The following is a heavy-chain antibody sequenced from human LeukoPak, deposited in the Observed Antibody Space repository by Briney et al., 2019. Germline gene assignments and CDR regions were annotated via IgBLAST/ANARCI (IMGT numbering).Heavy chain of an antibody. CDR1: GFTFGGYG. D-gene: IGHD1-14*01. Sequence: PGRSLRLSCAGSGFTFGGYGMHWFRQTPGKGLEWVAVIAYDGSRAFYADSVKGRFTISRDNSKNTMSVQMDDLRAEDTAVYYCTRYKNDHFDYWGQGTLVTVSS. V-gene: IGHV3-33*01. J-gene: IGHJ4*02. CDR2: IAYDGSRA. CDR3: TRYKNDHFDY.